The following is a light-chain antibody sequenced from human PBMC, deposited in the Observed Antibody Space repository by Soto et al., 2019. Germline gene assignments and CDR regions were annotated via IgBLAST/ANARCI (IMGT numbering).Light chain of an antibody. Sequence: QSALTQPPSVSGSPGQSVTISCTGTSSNVGSYNRVSWYQQPPGTAPKLMISEVSNRPSGVPDRFSGSKSGNTASLTISGLQAEDEADYYCSLYTSSSTFVFGGGTKVTVL. CDR3: SLYTSSSTFV. J-gene: IGLJ3*02. CDR1: SSNVGSYNR. V-gene: IGLV2-18*01. CDR2: EVS.